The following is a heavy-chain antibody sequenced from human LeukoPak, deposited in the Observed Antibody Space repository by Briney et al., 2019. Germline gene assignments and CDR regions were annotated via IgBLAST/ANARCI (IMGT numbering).Heavy chain of an antibody. Sequence: NPSETLSLTCTVSGGSISSSSYYWGWIRQPPGKGLEWIGSIYYSGSTYYNPSLKSRVTISVDTSKNQFSLKLSSVTAADTAVYYCARRDSSGAIDYWGQGTLVTVSS. CDR2: IYYSGST. D-gene: IGHD3-22*01. CDR3: ARRDSSGAIDY. J-gene: IGHJ4*02. V-gene: IGHV4-39*01. CDR1: GGSISSSSYY.